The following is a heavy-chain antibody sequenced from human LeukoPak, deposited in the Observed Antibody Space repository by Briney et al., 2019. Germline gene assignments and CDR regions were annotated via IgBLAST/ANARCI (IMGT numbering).Heavy chain of an antibody. CDR3: AKDRHAPGRYCSSTSCFPFDS. J-gene: IGHJ5*01. V-gene: IGHV3-9*01. Sequence: GGSLRLSCAASGFTFDDHAMHWVRQAPGKGLEWVSGISWNSGSIGYADSVKGRFTISRDNAKNSLYLQMNSLRAEDTAVYYCAKDRHAPGRYCSSTSCFPFDSWGQGTLVTVSS. CDR1: GFTFDDHA. CDR2: ISWNSGSI. D-gene: IGHD2-2*01.